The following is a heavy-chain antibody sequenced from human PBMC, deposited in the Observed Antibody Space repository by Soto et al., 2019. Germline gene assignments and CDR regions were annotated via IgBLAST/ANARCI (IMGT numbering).Heavy chain of an antibody. V-gene: IGHV1-18*01. J-gene: IGHJ5*02. Sequence: GASVKVSCKASGYTFTSYGISWVRPAPGQGLEGMGWISAYNANTHYTQKLQGRLTITTDTSTSTAYTELRSLRSDDTAVYYCARDVPTMRITIFGVVTNWFDPWGQGTLVTAPQ. CDR3: ARDVPTMRITIFGVVTNWFDP. CDR2: ISAYNANT. D-gene: IGHD3-3*01. CDR1: GYTFTSYG.